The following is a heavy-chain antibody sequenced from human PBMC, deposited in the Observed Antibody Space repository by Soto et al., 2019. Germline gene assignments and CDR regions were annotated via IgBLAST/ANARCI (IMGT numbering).Heavy chain of an antibody. V-gene: IGHV1-2*02. Sequence: QVQLVQSGAEVKEPGDSVRVSCEASGYTFTAYYIHWVRQAPGQGLEWMGWINPKFGDTTYAPDFQGRVSMTRDMSISTVYMELSRLTPADTAIYYCARNMDYYYGPGSGNGHGVWGQGTTVTVFS. CDR3: ARNMDYYYGPGSGNGHGV. D-gene: IGHD3-10*01. J-gene: IGHJ6*02. CDR1: GYTFTAYY. CDR2: INPKFGDT.